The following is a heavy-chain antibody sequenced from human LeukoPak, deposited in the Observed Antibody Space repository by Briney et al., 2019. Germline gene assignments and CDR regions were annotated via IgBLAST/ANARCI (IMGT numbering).Heavy chain of an antibody. CDR1: GGSVSSSDYY. Sequence: SETLSLTCSVSGGSVSSSDYYWGWIRQPPGKGLEWIGTMFYNGATKSNPSLSSRVTMSIDTSKNQFSLKLRSVTAADTAVYYCAREARFALPVVGSGDYWGQGTLVTVSS. V-gene: IGHV4-39*07. J-gene: IGHJ4*02. CDR3: AREARFALPVVGSGDY. D-gene: IGHD6-19*01. CDR2: MFYNGAT.